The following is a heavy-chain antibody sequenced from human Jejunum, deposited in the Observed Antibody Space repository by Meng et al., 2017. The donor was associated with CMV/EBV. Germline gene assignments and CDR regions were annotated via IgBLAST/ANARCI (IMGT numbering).Heavy chain of an antibody. Sequence: LLPSGVVVGWIRQPPGKALECLALIYWDDDKRYSPSLASRLTITKDTSKNQVVLTMTNMDPVDTATYFCAHRRYYNSDWSWGDFDYWGQGTRVTVSS. J-gene: IGHJ4*02. V-gene: IGHV2-5*02. CDR1: LLPSGVV. CDR3: AHRRYYNSDWSWGDFDY. CDR2: IYWDDDK. D-gene: IGHD3-10*01.